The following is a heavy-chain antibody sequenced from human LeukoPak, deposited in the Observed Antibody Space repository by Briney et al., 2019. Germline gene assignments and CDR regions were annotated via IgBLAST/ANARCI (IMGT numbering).Heavy chain of an antibody. CDR3: ARIARITMVRVFDY. Sequence: SETLSLTCAVYGGSFSGYYWSWIRQPPGKGLEWIGEINHSGSTNYNPSLKGRVTISVDTSKNQFSLKLSSVTAADTAVYYCARIARITMVRVFDYWGQGTLVTVSS. CDR1: GGSFSGYY. CDR2: INHSGST. D-gene: IGHD3-10*01. J-gene: IGHJ4*02. V-gene: IGHV4-34*01.